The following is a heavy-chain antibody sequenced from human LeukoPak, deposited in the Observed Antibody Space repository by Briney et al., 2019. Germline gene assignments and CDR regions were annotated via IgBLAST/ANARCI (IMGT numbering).Heavy chain of an antibody. CDR1: GGSISSGDYY. Sequence: SSETLSLTCTVSGGSISSGDYYWSWIRQPPGKGLEWIGYSYYSGSTYYNPSLKSRVTISVDTSKNQFSLKLSSVTAADTAVYYCARGTVTIDYFDYWGQGTLVTGSS. D-gene: IGHD4-17*01. V-gene: IGHV4-30-4*02. CDR2: SYYSGST. CDR3: ARGTVTIDYFDY. J-gene: IGHJ4*02.